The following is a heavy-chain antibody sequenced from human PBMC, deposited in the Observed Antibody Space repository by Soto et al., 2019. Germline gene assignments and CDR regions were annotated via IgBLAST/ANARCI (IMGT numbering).Heavy chain of an antibody. J-gene: IGHJ6*02. CDR2: IYPGDSDT. CDR1: GYSFSSYW. V-gene: IGHV5-51*01. Sequence: GESLKISCKGSGYSFSSYWIAWVRQMPGKGLEWMGIIYPGDSDTTYRPSFQGQVTISADKSISTAYLQWSSLRASDTAMYYCVKRGGSGRFYGMAVWGQGSSVPVSS. CDR3: VKRGGSGRFYGMAV. D-gene: IGHD6-25*01.